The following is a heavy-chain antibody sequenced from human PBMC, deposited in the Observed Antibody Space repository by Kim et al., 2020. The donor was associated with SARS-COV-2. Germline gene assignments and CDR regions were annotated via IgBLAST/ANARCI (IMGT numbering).Heavy chain of an antibody. J-gene: IGHJ4*02. D-gene: IGHD6-19*01. CDR1: GYTFTSYA. CDR3: ARGLAYNIAVAGTEDY. V-gene: IGHV7-4-1*02. Sequence: ASVKVSCKASGYTFTSYAMNWVRQAPGQGLEWMGWINTNTGNPTYAQGFTGRFVFSLDTSVSSAYLQISSLKAEDTAVYYCARGLAYNIAVAGTEDYWGQGTLVTVSS. CDR2: INTNTGNP.